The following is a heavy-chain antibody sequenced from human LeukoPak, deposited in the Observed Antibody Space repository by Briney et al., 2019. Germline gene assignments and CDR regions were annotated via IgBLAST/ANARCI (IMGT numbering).Heavy chain of an antibody. J-gene: IGHJ6*03. CDR1: GGSFSSYY. Sequence: ETLSLSCTASGGSFSSYYWSWIRQPPGKGLEWIGYIYYSGSSNYNPSPMRRVTISVGTSKNNSSLMLMSGTAADAAVFYCSWSYLYSYYSHMHVWGKGTTDTISS. CDR2: IYYSGSS. CDR3: SWSYLYSYYSHMHV. D-gene: IGHD1-26*01. V-gene: IGHV4-59*01.